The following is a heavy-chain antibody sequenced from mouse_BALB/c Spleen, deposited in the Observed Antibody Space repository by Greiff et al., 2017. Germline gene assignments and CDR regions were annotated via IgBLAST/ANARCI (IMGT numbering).Heavy chain of an antibody. Sequence: EVKLVESGGGLVKPGGSLKLSCAASGFTFSSYAMSWVRQTPEKRLEWVASISSGGSTYYPDSVKGRFTISRDNARNILYLQMSSLRSEDTAMYYCARGRYGNYSYAMDYWGQGTSVTVSS. CDR3: ARGRYGNYSYAMDY. D-gene: IGHD2-10*02. CDR2: ISSGGST. V-gene: IGHV5-6-5*01. J-gene: IGHJ4*01. CDR1: GFTFSSYA.